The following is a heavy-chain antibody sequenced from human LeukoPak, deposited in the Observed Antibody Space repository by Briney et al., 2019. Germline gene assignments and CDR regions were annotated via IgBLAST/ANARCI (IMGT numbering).Heavy chain of an antibody. Sequence: GGSLRLSCAASGFTFSNAWMSWVRQAPGKGLEWVGRIKSKTDGGTTDYAAPVKGRFTISRDDSKNTLYLRMNSLKAEDTAVYYCTTDRSQWGPSGYYYYGMDVWGQGTTVTVSS. J-gene: IGHJ6*02. CDR3: TTDRSQWGPSGYYYYGMDV. D-gene: IGHD1-26*01. CDR2: IKSKTDGGTT. CDR1: GFTFSNAW. V-gene: IGHV3-15*01.